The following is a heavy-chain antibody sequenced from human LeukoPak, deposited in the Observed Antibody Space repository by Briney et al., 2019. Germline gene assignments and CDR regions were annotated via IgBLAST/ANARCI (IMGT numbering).Heavy chain of an antibody. CDR3: ARAVSGWYFDL. J-gene: IGHJ2*01. CDR2: SGST. D-gene: IGHD3-3*01. CDR1: GGSISTYY. Sequence: SETLSLTCTVSGGSISTYYWSWIRQPPGMGLEWIGYSGSTNYNPSLKSRVTISVDTSKNQFSLKLSSVTAADTAMYYCARAVSGWYFDLWGRGTLVTVSS. V-gene: IGHV4-59*01.